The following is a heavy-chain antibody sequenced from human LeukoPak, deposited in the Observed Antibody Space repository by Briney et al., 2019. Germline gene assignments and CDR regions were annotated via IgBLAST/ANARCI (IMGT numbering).Heavy chain of an antibody. CDR3: ASGYYYGSSSYYHTGYLDH. V-gene: IGHV1-69*05. Sequence: SVKVSCKASGGIFSTSAISWVRQAPGDGLEWMGGISPISETPNYALRFQGRVTITRDESTATAYMELTSLRSDDTAVYYCASGYYYGSSSYYHTGYLDHWAQGTLVTVSS. CDR2: ISPISETP. D-gene: IGHD3-10*01. CDR1: GGIFSTSA. J-gene: IGHJ4*02.